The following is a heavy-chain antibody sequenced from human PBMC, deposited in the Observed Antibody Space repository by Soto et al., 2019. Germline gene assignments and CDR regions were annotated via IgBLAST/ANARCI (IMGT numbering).Heavy chain of an antibody. CDR1: GYTFTSYD. J-gene: IGHJ4*02. V-gene: IGHV1-8*01. CDR3: AREYSGYDYQDY. D-gene: IGHD5-12*01. CDR2: MNPNSGNT. Sequence: ASVKVSCKASGYTFTSYDINWVRQATGQGLEWMGWMNPNSGNTGYAQKFQGRVTMTRNTSISTAYMELSSLRSEDTAVYYCAREYSGYDYQDYWGQGTLVTVSS.